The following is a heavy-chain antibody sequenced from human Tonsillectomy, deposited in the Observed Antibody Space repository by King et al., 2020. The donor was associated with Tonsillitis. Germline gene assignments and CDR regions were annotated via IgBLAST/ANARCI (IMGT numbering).Heavy chain of an antibody. V-gene: IGHV4-34*01. D-gene: IGHD3-3*01. Sequence: PLQQWGAGLLKPSETLSLTCAVYGGSLSDYYWSWFRQPPGKGLEWIGDINHSGSTHYNPSLKSRVTISVDTSKNQFSLKLSSVTAADTAVYYCARGKYDFWSGFPDYFDYWGRGTLVTVSS. CDR2: INHSGST. J-gene: IGHJ4*02. CDR1: GGSLSDYY. CDR3: ARGKYDFWSGFPDYFDY.